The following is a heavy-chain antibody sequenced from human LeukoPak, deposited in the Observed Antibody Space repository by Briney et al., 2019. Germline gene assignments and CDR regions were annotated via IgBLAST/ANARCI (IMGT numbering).Heavy chain of an antibody. J-gene: IGHJ4*02. CDR1: GFTFSTYS. Sequence: PGGSLRLSCAASGFTFSTYSMNWVRQAPGKGLEWVSYISSGGTTIYYADSVKGRFTISRDNAKNSLYLQMNSLRAEDTAVYYCARDPAWAGIYYDYWGQGTLVTVSS. CDR2: ISSGGTTI. V-gene: IGHV3-48*01. D-gene: IGHD6-19*01. CDR3: ARDPAWAGIYYDY.